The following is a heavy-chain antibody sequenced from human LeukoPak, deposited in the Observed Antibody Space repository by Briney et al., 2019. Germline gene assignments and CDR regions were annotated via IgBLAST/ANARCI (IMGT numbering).Heavy chain of an antibody. D-gene: IGHD2-15*01. CDR2: IYYGGST. Sequence: SETLSLTCTVSGGSISSGDYYWSWIRQPPGKGLEWIGYIYYGGSTYYNPSLKSRVTISVDTSKNQFSLKLSSVTAADTAVYYCARDLVGYCSGGSCYDHWFDPWGQGTLVTVSS. CDR3: ARDLVGYCSGGSCYDHWFDP. J-gene: IGHJ5*02. CDR1: GGSISSGDYY. V-gene: IGHV4-30-4*08.